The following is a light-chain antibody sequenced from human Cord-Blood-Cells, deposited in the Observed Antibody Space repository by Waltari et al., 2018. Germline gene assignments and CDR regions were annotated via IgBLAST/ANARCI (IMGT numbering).Light chain of an antibody. Sequence: DIVMTQSPDSLAVSLGERATINCKSSQSVLYSSNNKNYLAWYQQKPGQPPKLLINWASTPESGVPDRFIGRWSGTDFTLTISSLQAEDVAVYYCQQYYSTPFTFGPGTKVDIK. CDR3: QQYYSTPFT. J-gene: IGKJ3*01. V-gene: IGKV4-1*01. CDR2: WAS. CDR1: QSVLYSSNNKNY.